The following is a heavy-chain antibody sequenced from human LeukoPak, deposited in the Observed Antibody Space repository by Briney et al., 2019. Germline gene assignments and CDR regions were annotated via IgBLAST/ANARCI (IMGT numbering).Heavy chain of an antibody. CDR3: ARLRITIIGVARYYYYGMDV. J-gene: IGHJ6*02. D-gene: IGHD3-3*01. Sequence: PSETLSLTCAVYGGSFSGYYWSWIRQPPGKGLEWIGEINHSGSTNYNPSLKSRVTISVDTSKNQFSLKLSSVTAADTAVCYCARLRITIIGVARYYYYGMDVWGQGTTVTVSS. V-gene: IGHV4-34*01. CDR2: INHSGST. CDR1: GGSFSGYY.